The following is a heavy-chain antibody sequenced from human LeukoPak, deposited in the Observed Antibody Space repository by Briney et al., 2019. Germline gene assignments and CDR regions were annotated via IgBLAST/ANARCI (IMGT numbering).Heavy chain of an antibody. CDR2: IYNSGST. Sequence: PSETLSLTCTVSGGSISSGGHYWSWIRQYPGKGPEWIGYIYNSGSTYYNPSLRSRITISVDTSKNQFSLKLSSVTAADTAVYYCARDVTGTNFFDNWGQGTLVTVSS. CDR3: ARDVTGTNFFDN. CDR1: GGSISSGGHY. D-gene: IGHD1-7*01. V-gene: IGHV4-31*03. J-gene: IGHJ4*02.